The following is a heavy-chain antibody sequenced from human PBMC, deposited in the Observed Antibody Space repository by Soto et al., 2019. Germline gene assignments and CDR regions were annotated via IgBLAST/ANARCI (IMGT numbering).Heavy chain of an antibody. CDR1: GFTFSSYA. CDR2: ITGRGDNT. J-gene: IGHJ4*02. V-gene: IGHV3-23*01. D-gene: IGHD2-21*02. CDR3: ARDSGGGDSDV. Sequence: PGGSLRLSCAASGFTFSSYAMSWVRQAPGKGLEWVSVITGRGDNTYYADSVKGRFTISRDNSKNTLYLQMNSLRAEDTAVYYCARDSGGGDSDVWGQGTLVTVSS.